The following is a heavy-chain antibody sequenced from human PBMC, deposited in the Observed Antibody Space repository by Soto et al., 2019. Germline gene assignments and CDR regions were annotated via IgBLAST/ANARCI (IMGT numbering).Heavy chain of an antibody. CDR2: ISWNSGSI. D-gene: IGHD2-15*01. Sequence: EVKLVESGGGLVQPGRSLRLSCAASGFTFDDYAMHWVRQAPGKGLEWVSGISWNSGSIGYADSVKGRFTISRDNAKNSLYLQMNSLRAEDTALYYCAKGGDCSGGSCYLDAFDIWGQGTMVTVSS. CDR1: GFTFDDYA. CDR3: AKGGDCSGGSCYLDAFDI. V-gene: IGHV3-9*01. J-gene: IGHJ3*02.